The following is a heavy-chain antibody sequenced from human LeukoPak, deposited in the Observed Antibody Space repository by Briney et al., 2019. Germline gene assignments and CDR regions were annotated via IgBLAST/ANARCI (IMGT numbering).Heavy chain of an antibody. CDR3: ARVNYYGSGSYYRYYYYMDV. D-gene: IGHD3-10*01. V-gene: IGHV4-34*01. CDR2: INHSGST. CDR1: GGSFSGYY. Sequence: SETLSLTCAVYGGSFSGYYWSWIRQPPGKGLEWIGEINHSGSTNYNPSLKSRVTISVDTSKNQFSLKLSSVTAADTAVYYCARVNYYGSGSYYRYYYYMDVWGKGTTVTASS. J-gene: IGHJ6*03.